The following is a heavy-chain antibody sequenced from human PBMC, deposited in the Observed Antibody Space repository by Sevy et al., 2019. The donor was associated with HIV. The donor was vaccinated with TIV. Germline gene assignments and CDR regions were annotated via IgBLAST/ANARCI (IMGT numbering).Heavy chain of an antibody. J-gene: IGHJ4*02. CDR2: ISFDGSNK. Sequence: GGSLRLSCAASGFTFSNYAIHWVRQAPGRGLEWVAVISFDGSNKYYADSVKGRFTISRDNSKNTLYLQMNSLRAEDTAVYYCAREVVQWLGHFDYWGQGTLVTVSS. D-gene: IGHD6-19*01. CDR1: GFTFSNYA. CDR3: AREVVQWLGHFDY. V-gene: IGHV3-30-3*01.